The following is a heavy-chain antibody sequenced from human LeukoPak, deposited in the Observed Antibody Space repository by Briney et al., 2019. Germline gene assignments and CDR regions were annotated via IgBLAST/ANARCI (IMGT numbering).Heavy chain of an antibody. CDR2: IYYSGST. CDR3: ARDYSYGLGFWGY. J-gene: IGHJ4*02. V-gene: IGHV4-39*07. Sequence: PSETLSLTCTVSGGSISSSSYYWGWIRQPPGKGLEWIGSIYYSGSTYYNPSLKSRVTISVDTSKNQFSLKLSSETAADTAVYYCARDYSYGLGFWGYWGQGTLVPVSS. D-gene: IGHD5-18*01. CDR1: GGSISSSSYY.